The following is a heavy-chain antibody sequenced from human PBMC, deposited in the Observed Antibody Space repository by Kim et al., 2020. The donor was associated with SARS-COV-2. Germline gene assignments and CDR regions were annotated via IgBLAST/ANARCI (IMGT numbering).Heavy chain of an antibody. V-gene: IGHV3-21*01. CDR1: GFTFSSYT. D-gene: IGHD3-3*01. CDR2: ISRSSNYI. J-gene: IGHJ6*03. CDR3: ASGATIFGVLEDYYYSHMDV. Sequence: GGSLRLSCAASGFTFSSYTMNWVRQAPGKGLEWVSSISRSSNYIYYADSVKGRFTISRDNAKNSLYLQMSTLRAEDTALYYCASGATIFGVLEDYYYSHMDVWGKGTTVTVSS.